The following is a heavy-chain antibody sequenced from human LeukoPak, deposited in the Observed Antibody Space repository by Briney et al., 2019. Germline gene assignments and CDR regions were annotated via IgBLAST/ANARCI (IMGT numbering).Heavy chain of an antibody. CDR2: ISGSGGST. D-gene: IGHD2-2*01. J-gene: IGHJ4*02. Sequence: GGSLRLSRAASGFTFSSYAMSWVRQAPGKGLEWVSAISGSGGSTYYADSVKGRFTISRDNSKNTLYLQMNSLRAEDAAVYYCAKAAWWRGYCSSTSCYGEFDYWGQGTLVTVSS. CDR1: GFTFSSYA. CDR3: AKAAWWRGYCSSTSCYGEFDY. V-gene: IGHV3-23*01.